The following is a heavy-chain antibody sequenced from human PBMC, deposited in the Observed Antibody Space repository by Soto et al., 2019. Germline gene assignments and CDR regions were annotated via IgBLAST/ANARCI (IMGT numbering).Heavy chain of an antibody. J-gene: IGHJ4*02. D-gene: IGHD5-18*01. Sequence: GGSLRLSCAAPGFTFSSYAMHWVRQAPGKGLEWVAVISYDGSNKYYADSVKGRFTISRDNSKNTLYLQMNSLRAEDTAVYYCARDGGGYSYGSDYFDYWGQGTLVTVSS. V-gene: IGHV3-30-3*01. CDR3: ARDGGGYSYGSDYFDY. CDR1: GFTFSSYA. CDR2: ISYDGSNK.